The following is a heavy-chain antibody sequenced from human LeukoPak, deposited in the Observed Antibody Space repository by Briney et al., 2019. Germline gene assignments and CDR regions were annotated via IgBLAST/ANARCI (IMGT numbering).Heavy chain of an antibody. Sequence: GGSLRLSCAASGFTFSSYWMHWVRQVPGKGLVWVARINPGGSSITYADSVKGRFTISRDNAKNTLYLQMDGLRAEDTGVYYCARSNQADDYWGQGTLVTVSS. CDR2: INPGGSSI. V-gene: IGHV3-74*01. J-gene: IGHJ4*02. D-gene: IGHD1-14*01. CDR3: ARSNQADDY. CDR1: GFTFSSYW.